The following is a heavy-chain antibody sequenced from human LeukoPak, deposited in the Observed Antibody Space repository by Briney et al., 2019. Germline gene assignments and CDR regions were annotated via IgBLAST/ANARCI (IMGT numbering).Heavy chain of an antibody. CDR1: GFTFSSYD. Sequence: GGSLRLSCAASGFTFSSYDMHWVSQATGKGLEWVSAIGTAGDTYYPGSVKGRFTISRENAKNSLYLQMNSLRAGDTAVYYCARGFYGDYGVNDAFDIWGQGTMVTVSS. CDR2: IGTAGDT. D-gene: IGHD4-17*01. CDR3: ARGFYGDYGVNDAFDI. V-gene: IGHV3-13*01. J-gene: IGHJ3*02.